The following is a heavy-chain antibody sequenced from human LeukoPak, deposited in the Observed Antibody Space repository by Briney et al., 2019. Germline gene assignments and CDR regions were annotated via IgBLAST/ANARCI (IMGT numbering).Heavy chain of an antibody. CDR3: ARVGHYDSSGYYYYYGMDV. V-gene: IGHV4-30-2*01. Sequence: SETLSLTCAVSGGSISSGGYSWSWIRQPPGKGLERIGYIYHSGSTYYNPSLKSRVTISVDRSKNQFSLKLSSVTAADTAVYYCARVGHYDSSGYYYYYGMDVWGQGTTVTVSS. CDR1: GGSISSGGYS. D-gene: IGHD3-22*01. J-gene: IGHJ6*02. CDR2: IYHSGST.